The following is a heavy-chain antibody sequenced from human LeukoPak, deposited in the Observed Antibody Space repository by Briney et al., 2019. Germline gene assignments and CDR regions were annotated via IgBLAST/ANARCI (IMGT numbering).Heavy chain of an antibody. CDR3: ARRTDCSSTSCYRTSYYGMDV. Sequence: PETLSLTCAVYGGSFSGYYWSWIRQPPGKGLEWIGEINHSGSTNYNRSLKSRVTISVDTSKNQFSLKLSSVTAADTAVYYCARRTDCSSTSCYRTSYYGMDVWAKGPRSPSP. CDR1: GGSFSGYY. D-gene: IGHD2-2*01. J-gene: IGHJ6*02. V-gene: IGHV4-34*01. CDR2: INHSGST.